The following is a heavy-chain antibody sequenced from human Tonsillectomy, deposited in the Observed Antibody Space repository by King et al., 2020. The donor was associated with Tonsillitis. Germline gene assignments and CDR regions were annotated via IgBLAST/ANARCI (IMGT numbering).Heavy chain of an antibody. CDR3: ARGYGDYFQLRSCNWFDP. V-gene: IGHV4-59*01. D-gene: IGHD4-17*01. CDR2: IYYSGST. Sequence: QLQESGPGLVKPSETLSLTCTVSGGFISSYYWSWIRQPPGKGLEWIGNIYYSGSTNYNPSLNSRVTISVDRSKNQFSLKLSSVPAADTAVYYCARGYGDYFQLRSCNWFDPWGQGTLVTVSS. CDR1: GGFISSYY. J-gene: IGHJ5*02.